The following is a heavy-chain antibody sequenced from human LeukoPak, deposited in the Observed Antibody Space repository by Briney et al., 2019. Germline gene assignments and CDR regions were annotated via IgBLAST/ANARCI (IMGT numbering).Heavy chain of an antibody. CDR1: GFTFSSYS. J-gene: IGHJ4*02. Sequence: PGGSLRLSCAASGFTFSSYSMNWVRQVPGKGLVWVSRINSDGSNTRYADSMKGRYTISRDNAKNTLYLQMNSLRAEDTAVYYCARDLELVYYDSSGYDYWGQGTLVIVSP. CDR2: INSDGSNT. V-gene: IGHV3-74*01. D-gene: IGHD3-22*01. CDR3: ARDLELVYYDSSGYDY.